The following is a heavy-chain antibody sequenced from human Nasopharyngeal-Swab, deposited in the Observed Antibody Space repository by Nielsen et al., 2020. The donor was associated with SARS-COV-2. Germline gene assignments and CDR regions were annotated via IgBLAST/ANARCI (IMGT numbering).Heavy chain of an antibody. Sequence: ASVKVSCKASGYTLTSYGISWVRQAPGQGLEWMGWISAYNGNTNYAQKLQGRVTMTTDTSTSTAYMELRSLRPDDTAVYYCARDKAEQLVLDDYYGMDVWGQGTTVTVSS. V-gene: IGHV1-18*01. CDR3: ARDKAEQLVLDDYYGMDV. D-gene: IGHD6-6*01. CDR2: ISAYNGNT. CDR1: GYTLTSYG. J-gene: IGHJ6*02.